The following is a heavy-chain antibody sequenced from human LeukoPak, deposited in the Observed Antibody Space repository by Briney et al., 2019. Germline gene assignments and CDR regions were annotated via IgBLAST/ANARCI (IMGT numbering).Heavy chain of an antibody. D-gene: IGHD5-18*01. CDR2: INSDGSST. Sequence: GGSLRLSCAASGFTFSSYWMHWVRQAPGKGLVWVSRINSDGSSTSYADSVKGRFAISGDNAKNTLYLQMNSLRAEDTAVYYCARWGYGETTDYWGQGTLVTVSS. V-gene: IGHV3-74*01. CDR1: GFTFSSYW. J-gene: IGHJ4*02. CDR3: ARWGYGETTDY.